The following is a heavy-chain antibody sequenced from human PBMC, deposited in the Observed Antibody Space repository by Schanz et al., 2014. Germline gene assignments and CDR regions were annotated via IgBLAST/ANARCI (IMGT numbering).Heavy chain of an antibody. CDR1: GYTFTAYY. D-gene: IGHD6-13*01. CDR3: AIAYSSSWYFFDY. CDR2: SNPNSGDT. V-gene: IGHV1-2*06. J-gene: IGHJ4*02. Sequence: QVRLVQSGAEVKRPGASVRVSCRAFGYTFTAYYIHWVRQAPGQGLEWMGRSNPNSGDTHYAQRFQGRLTMTRDPSIRTAYMELISLRSDDTAVYYCAIAYSSSWYFFDYWGQGTLATVSS.